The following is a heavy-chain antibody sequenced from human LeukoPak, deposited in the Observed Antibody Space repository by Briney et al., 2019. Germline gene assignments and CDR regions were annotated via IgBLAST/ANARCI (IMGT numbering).Heavy chain of an antibody. CDR1: GGTFITYA. V-gene: IGHV1-69*05. J-gene: IGHJ2*01. Sequence: SVKVSCKASGGTFITYAISWVRQAPGQGLEWMGGIIPAFGTTNYAQKFQGRVTLTTDESTSTAYMELNSLRSDDTAVYYCARVGGTGTPTLDWSFDLWGRGTLVSVSS. D-gene: IGHD1-7*01. CDR3: ARVGGTGTPTLDWSFDL. CDR2: IIPAFGTT.